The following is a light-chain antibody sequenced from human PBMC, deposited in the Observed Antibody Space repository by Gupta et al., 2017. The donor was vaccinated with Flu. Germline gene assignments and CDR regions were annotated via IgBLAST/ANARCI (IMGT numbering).Light chain of an antibody. CDR3: RQYDHCLPA. Sequence: ETVMTQSPATLSVSPGERATLSCRASESVGINLAWYQEKAGRTPRLLIYDASTRATGVPARFSGSGSGTEFTLTISSLQSEDVAVYYCRQYDHCLPAFGQGTKVEIK. V-gene: IGKV3-15*01. CDR1: ESVGIN. J-gene: IGKJ1*01. CDR2: DAS.